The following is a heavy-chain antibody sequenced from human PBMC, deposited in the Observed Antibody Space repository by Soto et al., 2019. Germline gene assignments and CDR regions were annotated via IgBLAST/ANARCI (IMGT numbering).Heavy chain of an antibody. CDR3: ARASGGGYGSPFDY. Sequence: ASVKVSCKASGYTFTGYYMHWVRQAPGQGPEWMGWINPNSGGTNYAQKFQGRVTMTRDTSISTAYMELSRLRSDDTAVYYCARASGGGYGSPFDYWGQGTLVTVSS. J-gene: IGHJ4*02. CDR2: INPNSGGT. D-gene: IGHD3-10*01. V-gene: IGHV1-2*02. CDR1: GYTFTGYY.